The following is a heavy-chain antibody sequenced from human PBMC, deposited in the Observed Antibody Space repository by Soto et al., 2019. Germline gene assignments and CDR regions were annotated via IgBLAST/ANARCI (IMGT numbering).Heavy chain of an antibody. CDR1: AFTFSSYA. CDR3: VTSKATTVTTPRWVY. CDR2: VNSNGENT. J-gene: IGHJ4*02. V-gene: IGHV3-23*01. D-gene: IGHD4-17*01. Sequence: GGSLRLSCAASAFTFSSYAMSWVRQAPGKGLEWVSSVNSNGENTYYADSVKGRFTISRDNSKNTLYLQMNSLTDEDTAIYYCVTSKATTVTTPRWVYWGQGTLVTVSS.